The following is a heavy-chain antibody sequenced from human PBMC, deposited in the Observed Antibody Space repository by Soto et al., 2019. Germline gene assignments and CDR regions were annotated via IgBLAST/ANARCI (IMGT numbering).Heavy chain of an antibody. D-gene: IGHD6-19*01. J-gene: IGHJ6*02. CDR1: GGSFSGYY. CDR3: ARGGAPGMYSSGMDV. CDR2: INHSGST. V-gene: IGHV4-34*01. Sequence: QVQLQQWGAGLLKPSETLSLTCAVYGGSFSGYYWCWIRQPPGKGLEWIGEINHSGSTNYNPSLRSRVTIAVDTSKNQFSLKLSSVTAADTAVYYCARGGAPGMYSSGMDVWGQGTTVTVSS.